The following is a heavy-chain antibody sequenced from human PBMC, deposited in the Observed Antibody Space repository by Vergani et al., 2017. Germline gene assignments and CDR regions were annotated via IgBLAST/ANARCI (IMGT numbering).Heavy chain of an antibody. CDR2: IYYSGST. CDR1: GGSISSGGYY. Sequence: QVQLQQWGAGLVKPSQTLSLTCTVSGGSISSGGYYWSWIRQHPGKGLEWIGYIYYSGSTYYNPSLKSRVTISVDTSKNQFSLKLSSVTAADTAVYYCARAGYSYGYGAFDYWGQGTLVTVSS. V-gene: IGHV4-31*03. CDR3: ARAGYSYGYGAFDY. J-gene: IGHJ4*02. D-gene: IGHD5-18*01.